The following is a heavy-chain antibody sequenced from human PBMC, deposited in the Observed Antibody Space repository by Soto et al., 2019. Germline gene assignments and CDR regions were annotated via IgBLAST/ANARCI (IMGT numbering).Heavy chain of an antibody. J-gene: IGHJ4*02. CDR1: GFTFISYA. V-gene: IGHV3-23*01. D-gene: IGHD2-15*01. CDR2: ISGSGGST. Sequence: GGSLRLSCAASGFTFISYAMSWVRQAPGKGLEWVSAISGSGGSTYYADSVKGRFTISRDNSKNTLYLQMNSLRAEDTAVYYCAKDPHIVVVVAATLVYWGQGTLVTVSS. CDR3: AKDPHIVVVVAATLVY.